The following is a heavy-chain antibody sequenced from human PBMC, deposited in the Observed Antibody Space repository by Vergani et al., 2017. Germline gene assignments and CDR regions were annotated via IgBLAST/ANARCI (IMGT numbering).Heavy chain of an antibody. CDR1: GGTFSNHV. CDR2: ILTLFGTP. D-gene: IGHD6-13*01. J-gene: IGHJ4*02. CDR3: ARVPFSAAGILDY. Sequence: QVQLVQSGAEVKKPGSSVKVSCKSSGGTFSNHVLAWVRQAPGQGLEWMGGILTLFGTPTYAQRFQGRVTITADESTTTAYMELTSLTSEDSAIYYCARVPFSAAGILDYWGQGTLVTVS. V-gene: IGHV1-69*01.